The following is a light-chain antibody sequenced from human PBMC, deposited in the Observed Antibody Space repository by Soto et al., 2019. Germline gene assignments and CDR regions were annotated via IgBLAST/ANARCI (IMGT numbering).Light chain of an antibody. V-gene: IGKV1-27*01. J-gene: IGKJ3*01. CDR2: AAS. Sequence: DIQMTQSPSSLSASVGDRVTITCRSSQAIDQTVAWYQQKPGQVPKLLIYAASTLHSGVPSRFSGSGSSTHYTLPTIGLQHEDVATYFCQEHNGDLPVAFGPGTTVDV. CDR3: QEHNGDLPVA. CDR1: QAIDQT.